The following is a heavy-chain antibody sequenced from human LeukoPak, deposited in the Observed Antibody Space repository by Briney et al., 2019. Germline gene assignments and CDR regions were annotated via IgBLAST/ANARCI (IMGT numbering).Heavy chain of an antibody. CDR1: GFTFSSYG. V-gene: IGHV3-30-3*01. J-gene: IGHJ5*02. CDR2: ISYDGSNK. CDR3: ARDGGYCSGGSCYQIRNWFDP. Sequence: GGSLRLSCAASGFTFSSYGMHWVRQAPGKGLEWVAVISYDGSNKYYADSVKGRFTISRDNSKNTLYLQMNSLRAEDTAVYYCARDGGYCSGGSCYQIRNWFDPWGQGTLVTVSS. D-gene: IGHD2-15*01.